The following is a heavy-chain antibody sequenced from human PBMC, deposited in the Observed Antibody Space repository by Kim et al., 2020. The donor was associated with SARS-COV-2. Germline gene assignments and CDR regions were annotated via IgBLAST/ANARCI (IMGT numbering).Heavy chain of an antibody. J-gene: IGHJ6*02. CDR3: ARGRNSYGLDYYYYYGMDV. CDR2: IDPSDSYT. CDR1: GYSFTSYW. V-gene: IGHV5-10-1*01. D-gene: IGHD5-18*01. Sequence: GESLKISCKGSGYSFTSYWISWVRQMPGKGLEWMGRIDPSDSYTNYSPSFQGHVTISADKSISTAYLQWSSLKASDTAMYYCARGRNSYGLDYYYYYGMDVWGQGTTVTVSS.